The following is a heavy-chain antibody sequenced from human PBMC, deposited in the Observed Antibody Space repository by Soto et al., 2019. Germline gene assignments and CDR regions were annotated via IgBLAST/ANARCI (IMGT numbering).Heavy chain of an antibody. V-gene: IGHV3-23*01. CDR1: GFTFSSYD. CDR3: ARDQSYYYDSSGYFDY. CDR2: ISGSGRHT. Sequence: GGSLRLSCAASGFTFSSYDISWVRQAPGKGLEWVSSISGSGRHTYYADSVKGRFTISRDNSKNTLYLQMNSLRAEDTAVYYCARDQSYYYDSSGYFDYWGQGTLVTVSS. J-gene: IGHJ4*02. D-gene: IGHD3-22*01.